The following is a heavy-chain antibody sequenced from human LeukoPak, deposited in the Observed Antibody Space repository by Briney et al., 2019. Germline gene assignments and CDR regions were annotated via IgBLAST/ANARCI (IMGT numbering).Heavy chain of an antibody. V-gene: IGHV3-7*03. Sequence: GGSLRLSCAASGFTFSRYWMSWVRQAPGKGLEWVANIKQDGSDKDYVDSVKGRFTISRDNAKNSLYLQMNSLRAEDTALYYCAKGDYYDSSHGFDYWGQGTLVTVSS. CDR3: AKGDYYDSSHGFDY. J-gene: IGHJ4*02. CDR1: GFTFSRYW. D-gene: IGHD3-22*01. CDR2: IKQDGSDK.